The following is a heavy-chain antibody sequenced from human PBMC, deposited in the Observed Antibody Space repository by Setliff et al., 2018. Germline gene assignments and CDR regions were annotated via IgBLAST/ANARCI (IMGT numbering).Heavy chain of an antibody. CDR1: GGSISSGSYY. J-gene: IGHJ4*02. V-gene: IGHV4-61*09. Sequence: PSETLSLTCTVSGGSISSGSYYWSWIRQPAGKGLEWIGHIYTSGSTNYNPSLKSRVTISVDTSKNQFSLKPSSVTAADTAVYYCARVGGADYYDSSGYYFLKQYYFDYWGQGTLVTV. CDR3: ARVGGADYYDSSGYYFLKQYYFDY. D-gene: IGHD3-22*01. CDR2: IYTSGST.